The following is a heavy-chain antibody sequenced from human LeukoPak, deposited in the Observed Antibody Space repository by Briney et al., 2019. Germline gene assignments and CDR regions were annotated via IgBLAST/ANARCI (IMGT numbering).Heavy chain of an antibody. CDR1: GFTFSSYA. CDR3: AKGTRSGYLKADY. CDR2: ISGSGGST. J-gene: IGHJ4*02. Sequence: GGSLRLSCAASGFTFSSYAMSWVRQAPGKGLEWVSAISGSGGSTYYADSVKGRFTISGDNSKNTLYLQMNSLRAEVTAVYYCAKGTRSGYLKADYWGQGTLVTVSS. V-gene: IGHV3-23*01. D-gene: IGHD3-22*01.